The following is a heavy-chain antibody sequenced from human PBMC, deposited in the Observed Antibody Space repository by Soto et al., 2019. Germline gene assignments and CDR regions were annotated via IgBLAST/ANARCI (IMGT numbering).Heavy chain of an antibody. J-gene: IGHJ4*02. V-gene: IGHV3-15*01. CDR2: IKNKTDGGTT. CDR1: GFTFSNAW. D-gene: IGHD3-22*01. Sequence: EVQLVESGGGLVKPGGSLRLSCAASGFTFSNAWMSWVRQAPGKGLEWVGRIKNKTDGGTTDYAAPVKGRFTISRDDSKNTLYLQMNSLKTEDTAVYYCTTEYYYDSSGYIPYYFDYWGQGTLVTVSS. CDR3: TTEYYYDSSGYIPYYFDY.